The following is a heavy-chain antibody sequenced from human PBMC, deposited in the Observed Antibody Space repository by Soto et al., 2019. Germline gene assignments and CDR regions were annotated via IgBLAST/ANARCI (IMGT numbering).Heavy chain of an antibody. J-gene: IGHJ4*02. CDR3: AKDFTDIVAVPAACFDY. V-gene: IGHV3-23*01. CDR1: GFTFSSYA. Sequence: EVQLLESGGGLVQPGGSLRLSCAASGFTFSSYAMSWVRQAPGKGLEWVSAISGSGGSTYYADSVKGRFTISRDNSKNTLYLQMNSLRAEDTAVYYCAKDFTDIVAVPAACFDYWGQGTLVTVSS. D-gene: IGHD2-2*01. CDR2: ISGSGGST.